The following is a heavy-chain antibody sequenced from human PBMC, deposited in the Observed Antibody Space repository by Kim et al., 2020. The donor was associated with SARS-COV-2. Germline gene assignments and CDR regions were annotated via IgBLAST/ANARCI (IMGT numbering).Heavy chain of an antibody. CDR3: AKHLQGYDILTGYYSDDAFDI. D-gene: IGHD3-9*01. J-gene: IGHJ3*02. Sequence: GGSLRLSCAASGFTFSSYAMSWVRQAPGKGLEWVSAISGSGGSTYYADSVKGRFTISRDNSKNTLYLQMNSLRAEDTAVYYCAKHLQGYDILTGYYSDDAFDIWGQGTMVTVSS. CDR1: GFTFSSYA. CDR2: ISGSGGST. V-gene: IGHV3-23*01.